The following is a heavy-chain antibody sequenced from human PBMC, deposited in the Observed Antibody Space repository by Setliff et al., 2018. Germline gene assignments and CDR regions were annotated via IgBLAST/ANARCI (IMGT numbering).Heavy chain of an antibody. CDR2: IYHSGST. D-gene: IGHD3-10*01. CDR3: ARSRGQKSFDY. V-gene: IGHV4-38-2*01. J-gene: IGHJ4*02. Sequence: SETLSLTCAVSGYSISSGYYWGWSRQPPGKGLEWIGEIYHSGSTGYNPSLKSRVTISVDKSKYQFSLRLSSVTAADTAVYYCARSRGQKSFDYWCQGTLVTVSS. CDR1: GYSISSGYY.